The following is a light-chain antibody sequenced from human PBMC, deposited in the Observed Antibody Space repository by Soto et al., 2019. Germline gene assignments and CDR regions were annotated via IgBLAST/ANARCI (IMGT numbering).Light chain of an antibody. CDR3: EARDGSLNVVL. J-gene: IGLJ2*01. Sequence: QSVLTQPPSASGTPGQRVTISCSGSSSNIGTNTVNWYQHLPGSAPKLLIYSNNQRPSGVPDRFSGSKSGTSASLAISGLQPDDEADYYCEARDGSLNVVLFGGGTKLTVL. CDR1: SSNIGTNT. V-gene: IGLV1-44*01. CDR2: SNN.